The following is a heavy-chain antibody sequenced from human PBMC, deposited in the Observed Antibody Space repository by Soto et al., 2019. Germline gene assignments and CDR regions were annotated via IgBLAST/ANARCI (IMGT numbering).Heavy chain of an antibody. CDR1: GGSISNSRFY. J-gene: IGHJ5*02. V-gene: IGHV4-39*01. D-gene: IGHD3-22*01. CDR3: ARDFFDSSDYTTNWFDP. Sequence: PSETLSLTCTVSGGSISNSRFYWAWIRQPPGEGLEWIGSIYHTGNAYYNPSLKSRVTISVDTSKNQFSLKLTSVTAADAALYYCARDFFDSSDYTTNWFDPWGQGTLVTVS. CDR2: IYHTGNA.